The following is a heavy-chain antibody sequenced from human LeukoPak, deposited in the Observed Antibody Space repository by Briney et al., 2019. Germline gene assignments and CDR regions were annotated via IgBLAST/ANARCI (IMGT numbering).Heavy chain of an antibody. CDR1: GYTFTDYY. V-gene: IGHV1-2*02. CDR2: INPNDGDT. Sequence: ASVKVSCKASGYTFTDYYMHWVRQAPGQGFEWMGWINPNDGDTNYAQKFQGRVTMTRNTSISTAHMEVSRLRSDDTAVYYCARANFLYCSSTTCLFDYWGQGTLVTVSS. J-gene: IGHJ4*02. D-gene: IGHD2-2*01. CDR3: ARANFLYCSSTTCLFDY.